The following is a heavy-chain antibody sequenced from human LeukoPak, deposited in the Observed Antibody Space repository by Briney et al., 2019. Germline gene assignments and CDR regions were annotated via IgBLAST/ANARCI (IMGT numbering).Heavy chain of an antibody. CDR1: GFTFRTYS. Sequence: GGSLRLSCAPSGFTFRTYSMSWVRQAPGKGLGWVSFISISSNYIHYADSVKGRFTISRDNSQNSLYQQMDSLRAEDAAVYYCTRGRISCNNVRCHRGWFGPWGQGTLVTVPS. D-gene: IGHD2-8*01. CDR3: TRGRISCNNVRCHRGWFGP. V-gene: IGHV3-21*01. J-gene: IGHJ5*02. CDR2: ISISSNYI.